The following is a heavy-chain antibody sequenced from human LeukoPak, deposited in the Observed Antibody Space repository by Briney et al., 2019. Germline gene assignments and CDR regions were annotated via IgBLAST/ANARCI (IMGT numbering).Heavy chain of an antibody. V-gene: IGHV4-34*01. CDR3: AREAGRVYGIDY. D-gene: IGHD2-8*01. CDR1: GGSFSGYY. J-gene: IGHJ4*02. CDR2: INHSGST. Sequence: KPSETLSLTCAVYGGSFSGYYWSWIRQPPGKGLEWIGEINHSGSTNYNPSLKSRVTISVDTSKNQFSLKPSSVTAADTAVYYCAREAGRVYGIDYWGQGTLVTVSS.